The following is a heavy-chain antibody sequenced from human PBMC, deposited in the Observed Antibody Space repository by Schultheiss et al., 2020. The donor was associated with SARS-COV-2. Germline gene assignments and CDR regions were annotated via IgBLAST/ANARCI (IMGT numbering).Heavy chain of an antibody. CDR1: GFTFSSYG. V-gene: IGHV3-NL1*01. Sequence: GGSLRLSCAASGFTFSSYGMHWVRQAPGKGLEWVSVIYSGGSTYYADSVKGRFTISRDNSKNTLYLQMNSLRAEDTAVYYCAKLDTAMANDYWGQGTLVTVSS. J-gene: IGHJ4*02. CDR3: AKLDTAMANDY. CDR2: IYSGGST. D-gene: IGHD5-18*01.